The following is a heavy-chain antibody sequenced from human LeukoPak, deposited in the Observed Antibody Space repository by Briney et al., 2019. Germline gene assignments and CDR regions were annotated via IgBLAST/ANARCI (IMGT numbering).Heavy chain of an antibody. D-gene: IGHD5-18*01. CDR2: IYHSGST. CDR1: GYSISSGYY. CDR3: ARGRSYGYIDAFDI. J-gene: IGHJ3*02. V-gene: IGHV4-38-2*02. Sequence: NPSETLSLTCTVSGYSISSGYYWGWIRQPPGKGLEWIGSIYHSGSTYYNPSLKSRVTISVDTSKNQFSLKLSSVTAADTAVYYCARGRSYGYIDAFDIWGQGTMVTVSS.